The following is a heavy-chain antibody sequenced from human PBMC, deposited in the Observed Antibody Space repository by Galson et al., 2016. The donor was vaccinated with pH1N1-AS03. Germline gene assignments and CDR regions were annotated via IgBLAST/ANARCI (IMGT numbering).Heavy chain of an antibody. CDR2: ST. V-gene: IGHV4-59*01. J-gene: IGHJ6*02. CDR3: ARDASGLDV. Sequence: STNYNPSVKGRVTISIDTSNNKFSLRLNSVSASDTAVYYCARDASGLDVWGQGTTVTVS.